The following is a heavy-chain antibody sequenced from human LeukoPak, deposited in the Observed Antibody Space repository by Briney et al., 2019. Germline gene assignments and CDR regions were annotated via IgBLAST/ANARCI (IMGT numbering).Heavy chain of an antibody. V-gene: IGHV4-34*01. J-gene: IGHJ6*03. CDR2: INHSGST. D-gene: IGHD1-26*01. CDR3: ARLGARYCYYYMDV. Sequence: KPSETLSLTCAVYGGSFSGYYWSWIRQPPGKGLEWIGEINHSGSTNYNPSLKSRVTISVDTSKNQFSLKLSSVTAADTAVYYCARLGARYCYYYMDVWGKGTTVTVSS. CDR1: GGSFSGYY.